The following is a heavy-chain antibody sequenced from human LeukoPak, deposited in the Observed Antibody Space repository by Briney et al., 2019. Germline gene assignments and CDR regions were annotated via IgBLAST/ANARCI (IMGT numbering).Heavy chain of an antibody. CDR3: ARYSWVAYYFDY. CDR2: ISGGSNYI. CDR1: GFTFSTYT. D-gene: IGHD2-21*01. J-gene: IGHJ4*02. Sequence: GGSLRLSCAASGFTFSTYTVNWVRQAPGKGLEWVSSISGGSNYIYYADSVKGRCTISRDNSKNTLYLQMNSLRAEDTAVYYCARYSWVAYYFDYWGQGTLVTVSS. V-gene: IGHV3-21*01.